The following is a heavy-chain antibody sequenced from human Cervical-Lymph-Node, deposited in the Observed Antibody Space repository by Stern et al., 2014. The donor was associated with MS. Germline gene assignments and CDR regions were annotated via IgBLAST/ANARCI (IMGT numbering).Heavy chain of an antibody. CDR2: IYWDAGK. CDR3: AHRGPIGSSWYGVEAFDI. D-gene: IGHD6-13*01. Sequence: QVTLKESGPTLVKPTQTLTLTCTFSGFSLSTSGVGVGWIRQPPGKALEWLALIYWDAGKRYSPSLKSRLTITKDTSKNQVVLTMTNMDPVDKATYYCAHRGPIGSSWYGVEAFDIWGQGTMVTVAS. J-gene: IGHJ3*02. V-gene: IGHV2-5*02. CDR1: GFSLSTSGVG.